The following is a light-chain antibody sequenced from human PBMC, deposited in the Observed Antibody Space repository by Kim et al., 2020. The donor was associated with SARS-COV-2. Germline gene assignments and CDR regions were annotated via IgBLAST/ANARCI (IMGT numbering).Light chain of an antibody. CDR1: QSVSNSY. CDR3: QQYRSSPLT. Sequence: IVLTQSPGTLSLSPGERATLSCRASQSVSNSYLAWYKQRPGQAPRLLIYDASSRATGIPDRFSGSGSGTDFTLTISRLEPEDFAVYFCQQYRSSPLTFGGGTKVDI. V-gene: IGKV3-20*01. J-gene: IGKJ4*01. CDR2: DAS.